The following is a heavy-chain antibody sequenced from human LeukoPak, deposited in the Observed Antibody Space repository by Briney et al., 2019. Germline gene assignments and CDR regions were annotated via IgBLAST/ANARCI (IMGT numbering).Heavy chain of an antibody. J-gene: IGHJ3*02. Sequence: GGSLRLSCAASGFTFSSYAMSWVRQAPGEGLEWVANIKQDGSEKYYVDSVKGRFTISRDNAKNSLYLQMNSLRAEDTAVYYCARWSSSNDAFDIWGQGTMVTVSS. CDR3: ARWSSSNDAFDI. CDR1: GFTFSSYA. V-gene: IGHV3-7*01. D-gene: IGHD6-13*01. CDR2: IKQDGSEK.